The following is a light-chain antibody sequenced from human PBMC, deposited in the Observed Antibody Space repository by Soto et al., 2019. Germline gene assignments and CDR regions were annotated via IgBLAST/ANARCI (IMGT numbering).Light chain of an antibody. J-gene: IGKJ4*01. CDR1: QTISSW. CDR2: KAS. Sequence: DIQMTQSPSTLSGSVGDSVTITRRASQTISSWLAWYQQKPGKAPKLLIYKASTLKSGVPSRFSGSGSGTEFTLTISSLQPDEFATYYCQHYNSYSEAFGRGTKVDIK. CDR3: QHYNSYSEA. V-gene: IGKV1-5*03.